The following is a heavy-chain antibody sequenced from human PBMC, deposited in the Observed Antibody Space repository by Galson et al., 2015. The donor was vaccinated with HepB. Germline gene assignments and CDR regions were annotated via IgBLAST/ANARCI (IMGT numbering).Heavy chain of an antibody. CDR1: GYTFTSYY. CDR2: INPSGGSS. V-gene: IGHV1-46*01. D-gene: IGHD3-10*01. J-gene: IGHJ6*02. Sequence: SVKVSCKASGYTFTSYYMHWVRQAPGQGLEWMGIINPSGGSSNYAQKFQGRVTMTRETPTSTVYMELSSLRAEDTAVYYCARDRGGSGSYLSDHYDMDVWGQGTTVTVSS. CDR3: ARDRGGSGSYLSDHYDMDV.